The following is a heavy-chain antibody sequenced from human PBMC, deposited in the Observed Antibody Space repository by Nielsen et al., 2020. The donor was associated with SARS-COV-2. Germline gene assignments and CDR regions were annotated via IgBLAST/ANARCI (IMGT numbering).Heavy chain of an antibody. Sequence: GESLKISCAASGFTFSSYGMHWVRQAPGKGLEWVAVISYDGSNKYYADSVKGRFTISRDNSKDTVYLQMNGLRTEDAATYYCAKDFRNEVQLSYFSFYGVDFWGQGTTVTVSS. J-gene: IGHJ6*02. V-gene: IGHV3-30*18. CDR1: GFTFSSYG. CDR3: AKDFRNEVQLSYFSFYGVDF. CDR2: ISYDGSNK. D-gene: IGHD3-10*01.